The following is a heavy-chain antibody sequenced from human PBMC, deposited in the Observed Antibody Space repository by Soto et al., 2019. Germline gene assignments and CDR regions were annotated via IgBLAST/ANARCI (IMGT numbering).Heavy chain of an antibody. J-gene: IGHJ4*02. Sequence: ASVKVSCKASGYTFTSYGISWVRQAPGQVLEWMGLISAYNGNANYAQKLQGRVTITTDASTSTAYMELSSLRSEDTAVYYCARAGREMATTEPFDYGGQGTLVTVSS. CDR1: GYTFTSYG. CDR2: ISAYNGNA. CDR3: ARAGREMATTEPFDY. D-gene: IGHD5-12*01. V-gene: IGHV1-18*04.